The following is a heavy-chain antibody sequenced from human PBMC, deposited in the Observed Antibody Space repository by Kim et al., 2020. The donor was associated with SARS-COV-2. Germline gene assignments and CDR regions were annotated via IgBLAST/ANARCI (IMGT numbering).Heavy chain of an antibody. V-gene: IGHV4-34*01. Sequence: SETLSLTCAVYGGSFSGYYWSWIRQPPGKGLEWIGEIIHSGSTNFNPSLKSRVTISEDTSKNQFSLKLSSVTAVDTAVYYCARGFQRLQQLVRGFDPWGQGTLVTVSS. CDR1: GGSFSGYY. CDR3: ARGFQRLQQLVRGFDP. CDR2: IIHSGST. J-gene: IGHJ5*02. D-gene: IGHD6-13*01.